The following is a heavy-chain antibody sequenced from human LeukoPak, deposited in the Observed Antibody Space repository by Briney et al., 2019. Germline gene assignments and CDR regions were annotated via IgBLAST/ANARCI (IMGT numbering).Heavy chain of an antibody. V-gene: IGHV3-30-3*01. CDR1: GFTVSSYA. CDR3: ARGWELLIPFDI. CDR2: ISYDGSNK. J-gene: IGHJ3*02. D-gene: IGHD1-26*01. Sequence: PGGSLRLSCAASGFTVSSYAMHWVRQAPGKGLEWVAVISYDGSNKYYADSVKGRFTISRGNSKNTLYLQMNSLRAEDTAVYYCARGWELLIPFDIWGQGTMVTVSS.